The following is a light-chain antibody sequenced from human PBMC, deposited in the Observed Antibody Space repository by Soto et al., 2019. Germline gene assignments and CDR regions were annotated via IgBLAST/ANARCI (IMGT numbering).Light chain of an antibody. V-gene: IGKV3-20*01. CDR2: DSS. CDR3: QQYARSSWT. CDR1: QRFRLSY. J-gene: IGKJ1*01. Sequence: PGARVTLSCRASQRFRLSYLVWYQQKPGQAPRLLIYDSSTRASSVPDRFDGGGSGTDFTLTITSLEPEDSAVYYCQQYARSSWTFGQGTKLEIK.